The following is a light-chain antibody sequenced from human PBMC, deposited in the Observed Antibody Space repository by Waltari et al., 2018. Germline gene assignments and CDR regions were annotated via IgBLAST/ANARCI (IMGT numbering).Light chain of an antibody. CDR2: WAS. V-gene: IGKV4-1*01. CDR1: QNILDSYNSKNY. CDR3: QQYYSIPYT. Sequence: DIVMTQSPDSLAVSLGERATLNCKSSQNILDSYNSKNYLAWYQHKPGQPPKLLIYWASTRESGVPDRFSGSGSETDFTLTISSLQAEDVAVYYCQQYYSIPYTFGQGTKLEIK. J-gene: IGKJ2*01.